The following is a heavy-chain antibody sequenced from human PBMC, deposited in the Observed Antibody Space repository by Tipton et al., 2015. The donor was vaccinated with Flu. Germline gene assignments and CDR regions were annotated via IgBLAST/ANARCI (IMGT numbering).Heavy chain of an antibody. CDR2: ISSSGSTI. Sequence: SLRLSCAASGFTFSSYEMNWVRQAPGKGLEWVSYISSSGSTIYYADSVKGRFTISRDNAKNSLYLQMNSLRAEDTAVYYCARAPSATYYYYYGMDVWGQGTTVTVSS. D-gene: IGHD1-26*01. CDR3: ARAPSATYYYYYGMDV. V-gene: IGHV3-48*03. CDR1: GFTFSSYE. J-gene: IGHJ6*02.